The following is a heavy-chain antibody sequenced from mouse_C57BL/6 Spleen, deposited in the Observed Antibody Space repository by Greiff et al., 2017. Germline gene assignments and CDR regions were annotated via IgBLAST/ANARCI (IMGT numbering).Heavy chain of an antibody. J-gene: IGHJ4*01. D-gene: IGHD1-1*01. CDR3: AREGNLLRRSYAMDY. CDR1: GFTFSSYA. V-gene: IGHV5-4*01. CDR2: ISDGGSYT. Sequence: EVQVVESGVGLVKPGGSLKLSCAASGFTFSSYAMSWVRQTPEKRLEWVATISDGGSYTYYPDNVKGRFTISRDNAKNNLYLQMSHRKSEDTAMYYCAREGNLLRRSYAMDYWGQGTSVTVSS.